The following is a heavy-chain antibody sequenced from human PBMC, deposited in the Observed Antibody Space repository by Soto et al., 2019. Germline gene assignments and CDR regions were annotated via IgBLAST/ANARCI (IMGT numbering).Heavy chain of an antibody. V-gene: IGHV1-18*01. D-gene: IGHD4-17*01. J-gene: IGHJ6*03. Sequence: ASVKVSCKASGYTFTSYGISWVRQAPGQGLEWMGWISAYNGNTNYAQRLQGRVTMTTDTSTSTAYMELSSLRSEDTAVYYCASGYGDYYYYYMDVWGKGTTVTVSS. CDR3: ASGYGDYYYYYMDV. CDR2: ISAYNGNT. CDR1: GYTFTSYG.